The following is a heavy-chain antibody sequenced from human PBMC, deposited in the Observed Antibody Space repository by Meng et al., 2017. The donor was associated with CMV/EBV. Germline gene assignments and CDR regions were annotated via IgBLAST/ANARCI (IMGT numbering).Heavy chain of an antibody. V-gene: IGHV3-49*04. CDR3: TRGYDFWSGYFSDHAFDI. J-gene: IGHJ3*02. CDR2: IRSKAYGGPT. D-gene: IGHD3-3*01. Sequence: GGSLRLSCAASGFTFSNAWMSWVRQAPGKGLEWVGFIRSKAYGGPTEYAASVKGRFSISRDDSKSIAYLQMNSLKTEDTAVYYCTRGYDFWSGYFSDHAFDIWGQGTMVTVSS. CDR1: GFTFSNAW.